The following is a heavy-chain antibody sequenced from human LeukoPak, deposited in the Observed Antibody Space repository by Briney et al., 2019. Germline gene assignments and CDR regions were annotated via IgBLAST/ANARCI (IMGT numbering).Heavy chain of an antibody. CDR2: INHSGST. V-gene: IGHV4-34*01. CDR1: GGSFSGYY. J-gene: IGHJ4*02. CDR3: ARGLVGFLGTPPRTLDY. Sequence: SETLSLTCAVYGGSFSGYYWSWIRQPPGKGLEWIGEINHSGSTNYNPSLKSRVTTSVDTSKNQFSLKLSSVTAADTAVYYCARGLVGFLGTPPRTLDYWGQGTLVTVSS. D-gene: IGHD3-3*01.